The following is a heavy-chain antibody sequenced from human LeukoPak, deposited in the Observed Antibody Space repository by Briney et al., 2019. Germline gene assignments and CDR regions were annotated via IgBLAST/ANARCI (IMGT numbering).Heavy chain of an antibody. J-gene: IGHJ4*02. Sequence: ASETLSLTCSVCGGSVNSCYGSWMRRPPGKGREGIGYIYTTGRTNYNPSLKSRVTISEDTSKNQFSLKLSPVTAADTAVYYCARVNSYGYAGYFDYWGQGTLVTVSS. V-gene: IGHV4-59*02. D-gene: IGHD5-18*01. CDR2: IYTTGRT. CDR3: ARVNSYGYAGYFDY. CDR1: GGSVNSCY.